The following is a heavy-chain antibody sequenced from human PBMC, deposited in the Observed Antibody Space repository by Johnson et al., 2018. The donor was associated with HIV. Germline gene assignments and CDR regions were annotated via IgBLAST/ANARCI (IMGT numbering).Heavy chain of an antibody. J-gene: IGHJ3*02. D-gene: IGHD4-11*01. V-gene: IGHV3-30-3*01. CDR3: TRGGPYRNSKFVFDI. Sequence: QVQLVESGGGVVQPGRSLRLSCAASGFTFSSYAMHWVRQAPGKGLEWVAVISYDGSNKYYADSVKGRFTISRDNSKNTLYLQMNSLRDEDTAVYYCTRGGPYRNSKFVFDIWGQGTMVTVSS. CDR1: GFTFSSYA. CDR2: ISYDGSNK.